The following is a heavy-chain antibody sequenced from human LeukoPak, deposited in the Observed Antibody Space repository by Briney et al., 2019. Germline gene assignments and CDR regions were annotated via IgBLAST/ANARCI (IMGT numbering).Heavy chain of an antibody. CDR2: SRNKAKSYTT. D-gene: IGHD6-19*01. CDR3: VRVGSVAGSDYLDY. CDR1: GFTFSDHF. Sequence: GGSLRLSCAVAGFTFSDHFLGWVRQAPGKGLEWVGRSRNKAKSYTTEYAASVKGRFTISRDDSKNSLYLQMNSLKTADTAVYYCVRVGSVAGSDYLDYWGQGTLVTVSS. V-gene: IGHV3-72*01. J-gene: IGHJ4*02.